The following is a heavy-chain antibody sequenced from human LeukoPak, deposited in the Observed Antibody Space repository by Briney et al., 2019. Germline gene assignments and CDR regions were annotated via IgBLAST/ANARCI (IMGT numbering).Heavy chain of an antibody. J-gene: IGHJ4*02. CDR2: INHSGST. Sequence: SETLSLTCAVYGGSFSGYYWSWVRHPPGKGLEWSGEINHSGSTNYNPSLKSRVTISVDTSKNQFPLKLSSVTAADTAVYYCARVRRVRGVIAHFDYWGQGTLVTVSS. CDR1: GGSFSGYY. CDR3: ARVRRVRGVIAHFDY. V-gene: IGHV4-34*01. D-gene: IGHD3-10*01.